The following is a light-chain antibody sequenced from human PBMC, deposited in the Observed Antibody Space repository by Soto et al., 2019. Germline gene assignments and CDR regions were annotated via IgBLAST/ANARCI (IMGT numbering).Light chain of an antibody. J-gene: IGKJ3*01. CDR3: HQFGSSPPDT. CDR2: RSS. Sequence: EIVLTQSPGTLSLSPGERATLSCRASQTISSSFLAWYQQKPGQAPRLLIYRSSRRAPGIPDRFSGSGSGTDFTLTISRLEPEDFAVYYCHQFGSSPPDTFGPGTKVEIK. CDR1: QTISSSF. V-gene: IGKV3-20*01.